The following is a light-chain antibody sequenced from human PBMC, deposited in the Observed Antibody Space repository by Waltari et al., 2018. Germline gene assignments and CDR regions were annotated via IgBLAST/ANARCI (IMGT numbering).Light chain of an antibody. V-gene: IGKV1-9*01. CDR3: QHLNDYPIT. CDR2: TAS. CDR1: QGIGSY. J-gene: IGKJ5*01. Sequence: DIQLTQSPSFLSASVGDRVTITCRASQGIGSYLAWYQQKPGKAPKLLIYTASTLQSGVPSRFSGSGSVTEFTLTISSLQPEDFATYYCQHLNDYPITFGQGTRLEIK.